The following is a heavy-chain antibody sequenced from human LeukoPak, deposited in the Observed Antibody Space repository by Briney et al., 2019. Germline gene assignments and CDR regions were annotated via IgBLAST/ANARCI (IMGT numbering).Heavy chain of an antibody. V-gene: IGHV4-59*01. CDR1: GGSIRSYF. J-gene: IGHJ5*02. CDR3: ARHDYGGSSAWFDP. Sequence: SETLSLTCTVSGGSIRSYFWSWIRQPTGKGLEWIGYIFYSGSTYYNPSLMSRVTISVDTSKNQFSLKLTSVTAADTAVYYCARHDYGGSSAWFDPWGQGTLVSVSS. D-gene: IGHD4-23*01. CDR2: IFYSGST.